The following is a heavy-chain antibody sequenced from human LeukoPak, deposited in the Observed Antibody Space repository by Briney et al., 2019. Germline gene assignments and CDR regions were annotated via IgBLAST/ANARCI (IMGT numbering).Heavy chain of an antibody. J-gene: IGHJ5*01. CDR1: GFSLSTSGVG. CDR2: IYWDDDK. D-gene: IGHD1-1*01. Sequence: SGPTLVNPTQTLTLTCTVSGFSLSTSGVGVGCIRQPPGKALEWLALIYWDDDKRYSPSLKNRLTITKDSSKNQVVLTMTNMDPVDTGTYYCAHKRPTTGWNWFESWGQGTLVTVSS. CDR3: AHKRPTTGWNWFES. V-gene: IGHV2-5*02.